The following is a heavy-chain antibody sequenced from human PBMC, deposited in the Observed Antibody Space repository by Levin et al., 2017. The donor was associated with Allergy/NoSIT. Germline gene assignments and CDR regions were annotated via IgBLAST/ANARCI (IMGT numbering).Heavy chain of an antibody. CDR1: GFTFSTYG. D-gene: IGHD3-16*01. CDR2: ITSDGSHK. Sequence: HGESLKISCGASGFTFSTYGMHWVRQAPGKGLEWVAIITSDGSHKYYEDSVKGRFTISRDNSKNTVYLHMDSLRLEDTALYYCAKGGDMDVWGQGTTVTVSS. J-gene: IGHJ6*02. CDR3: AKGGDMDV. V-gene: IGHV3-30*18.